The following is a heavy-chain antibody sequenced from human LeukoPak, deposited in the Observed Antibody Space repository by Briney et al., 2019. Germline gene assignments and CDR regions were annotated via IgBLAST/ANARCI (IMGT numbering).Heavy chain of an antibody. CDR3: ARSYCTSTSCNYYYGMDV. Sequence: GWSLRLSCAASGFTFSTYGMHWVRQAPGKGLEGGAIIWYDGINKYYADSVKGRFTISRDNSKNTLYLQMNSLRADDTALYYCARSYCTSTSCNYYYGMDVWGQGTTVTVSS. D-gene: IGHD2-2*01. J-gene: IGHJ6*02. CDR2: IWYDGINK. CDR1: GFTFSTYG. V-gene: IGHV3-33*01.